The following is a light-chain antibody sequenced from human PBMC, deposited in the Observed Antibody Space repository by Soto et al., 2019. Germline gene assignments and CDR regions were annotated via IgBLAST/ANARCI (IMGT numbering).Light chain of an antibody. CDR1: QSISNW. Sequence: DIQMTQSPSTLSASVGDRVTLTCRASQSISNWLAWYQQKPGKAPKLLIYRASSLESGVPSRFSGSGSGTEFTLTISSLQPDDFATYYCQHYNSYSEAFGQGAKVDI. V-gene: IGKV1-5*03. CDR3: QHYNSYSEA. J-gene: IGKJ1*01. CDR2: RAS.